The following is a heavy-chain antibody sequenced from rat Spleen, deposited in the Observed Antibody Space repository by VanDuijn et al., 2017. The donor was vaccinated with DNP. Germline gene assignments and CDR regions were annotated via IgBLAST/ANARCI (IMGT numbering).Heavy chain of an antibody. J-gene: IGHJ2*01. V-gene: IGHV2-6*01. CDR3: ARSDYSDGGYYYGYFDY. CDR1: GFSLASYS. Sequence: QVQLKESGPGLVQPSQTLSLTCTVSGFSLASYSVAWIRQSPAKGLEWVAAISNGGNTYYNSALRSRLSISRDTSKSQVFLKMNSLHTEDTAMYFCARSDYSDGGYYYGYFDYWGQGVMVTVSS. D-gene: IGHD1-12*02. CDR2: ISNGGNT.